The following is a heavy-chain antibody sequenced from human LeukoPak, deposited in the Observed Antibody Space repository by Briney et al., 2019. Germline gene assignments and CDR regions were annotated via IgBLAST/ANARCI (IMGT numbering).Heavy chain of an antibody. Sequence: GESLKISCQSSGYNFTPYWIVWVRQMPGKGLEWMGITFAGYSYTIYSPSFQGQVTISVDKSISTAYLQWSSLKASDTAMYYCARRLDPDGDAFDIWGQGTMVTVSS. J-gene: IGHJ3*02. V-gene: IGHV5-51*01. CDR2: TFAGYSYT. CDR3: ARRLDPDGDAFDI. CDR1: GYNFTPYW.